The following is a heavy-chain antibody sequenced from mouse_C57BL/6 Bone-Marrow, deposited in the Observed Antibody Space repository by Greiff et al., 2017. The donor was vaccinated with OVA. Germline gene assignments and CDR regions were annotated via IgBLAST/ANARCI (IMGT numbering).Heavy chain of an antibody. CDR2: IYPGDGDT. CDR1: GYAFSSSW. CDR3: ARGGIYYGNRYWYFDV. Sequence: QVQLQQSGPELVKPGASVKISCKASGYAFSSSWMNWVKQRPGKGLEWIGRIYPGDGDTNYNGKFKGKATLTADKSSSTAYMQRSSLTSEDSAVYFCARGGIYYGNRYWYFDVWGTGTTVTVSS. V-gene: IGHV1-82*01. J-gene: IGHJ1*03. D-gene: IGHD2-1*01.